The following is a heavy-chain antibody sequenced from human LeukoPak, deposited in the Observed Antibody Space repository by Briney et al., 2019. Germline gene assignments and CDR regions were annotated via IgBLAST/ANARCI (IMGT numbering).Heavy chain of an antibody. Sequence: GGSLRLSCAASGFTFSDYYMSWMRQAPGKGLEWVSYISSSGSTIYYADSVERRFTISKDNAKNSLHLQMNSLRAEDTAVYYCASTGSWYWFYFDYWGQGTLVTVSS. J-gene: IGHJ4*02. CDR1: GFTFSDYY. D-gene: IGHD6-13*01. V-gene: IGHV3-11*01. CDR2: ISSSGSTI. CDR3: ASTGSWYWFYFDY.